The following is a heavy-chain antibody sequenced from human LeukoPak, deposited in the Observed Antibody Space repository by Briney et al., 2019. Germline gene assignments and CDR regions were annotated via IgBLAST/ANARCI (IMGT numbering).Heavy chain of an antibody. CDR3: AKDPPHDLYNILTGYSYYFDY. D-gene: IGHD3-9*01. Sequence: GGSLRLSCAVSGFNVISRYMSWVRQAPGKGLEWVSVINSANDTFYTDSVKGRFTVSRDNSKNTFYLQMNSLRADDTAIYYCAKDPPHDLYNILTGYSYYFDYWGQGTLVTVSS. CDR2: INSANDT. J-gene: IGHJ4*02. V-gene: IGHV3-53*01. CDR1: GFNVISRY.